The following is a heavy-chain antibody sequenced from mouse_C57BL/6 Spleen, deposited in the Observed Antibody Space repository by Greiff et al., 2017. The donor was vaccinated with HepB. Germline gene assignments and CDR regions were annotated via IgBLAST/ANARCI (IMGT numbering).Heavy chain of an antibody. CDR2: INPGSGGT. J-gene: IGHJ1*03. D-gene: IGHD2-4*01. V-gene: IGHV1-54*01. Sequence: QVQLQQSGAELVRPGTSVKVSCKASGYAFTNYLIEWVKQRPGQGLEWIGVINPGSGGTNYNEKFKGKATLTADKSSSTAYMQLSSLTSEDSAVYFCARALSTMITLRYFDVWGTGTTVTVSS. CDR3: ARALSTMITLRYFDV. CDR1: GYAFTNYL.